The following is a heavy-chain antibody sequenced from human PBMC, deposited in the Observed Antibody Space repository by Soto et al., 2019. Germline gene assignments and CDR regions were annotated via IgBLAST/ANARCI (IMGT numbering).Heavy chain of an antibody. CDR3: AGGNYYESSGYLEPPDY. CDR1: GYTFSSYG. D-gene: IGHD3-22*01. Sequence: ASVKVSCKASGYTFSSYGISWVRQAPGQGLEWMGWISAYNGNTNYAQKLQGRVTMTTDTSTNTAYMELRGLRSDDTAVYYCAGGNYYESSGYLEPPDYWGQGTLVTVSS. CDR2: ISAYNGNT. V-gene: IGHV1-18*01. J-gene: IGHJ4*02.